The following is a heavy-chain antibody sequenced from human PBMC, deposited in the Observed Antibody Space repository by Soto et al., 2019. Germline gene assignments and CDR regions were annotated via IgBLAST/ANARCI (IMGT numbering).Heavy chain of an antibody. CDR1: GFSFSTYE. Sequence: EVQLVESGGGLIQPGGSLRLSCVASGFSFSTYEMNWVRQAPGKGLEWVSYISSSGTIYYADAVKGRFTISRDNVKKSLFLHMSDLSADDTAVYYCARDKTLVDGMDVWGQGTTVSVSS. V-gene: IGHV3-48*03. J-gene: IGHJ6*01. CDR3: ARDKTLVDGMDV. CDR2: ISSSGTI.